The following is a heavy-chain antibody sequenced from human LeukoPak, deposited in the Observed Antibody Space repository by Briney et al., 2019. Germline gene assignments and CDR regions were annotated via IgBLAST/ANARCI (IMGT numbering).Heavy chain of an antibody. V-gene: IGHV3-7*01. Sequence: GGSLRLSCAASGFSFISYWMSWVRQAPGKGLEWVANIKQDGSAKNYVGSVEGRFTISRDNAKNSLYLQLNSLRAEDTAVYYCAGCAGNSCYFDYWGQGTLVIVSS. CDR3: AGCAGNSCYFDY. D-gene: IGHD1-1*01. J-gene: IGHJ4*02. CDR1: GFSFISYW. CDR2: IKQDGSAK.